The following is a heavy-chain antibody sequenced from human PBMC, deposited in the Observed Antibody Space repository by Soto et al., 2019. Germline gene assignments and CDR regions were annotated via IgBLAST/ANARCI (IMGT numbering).Heavy chain of an antibody. J-gene: IGHJ4*02. CDR2: ISAYNGKR. D-gene: IGHD1-26*01. V-gene: IGHV1-18*01. Sequence: QFQLVQSGAEVKKPGASVKVSCKASGYTFTGYGISWVRQAPGQGLEWWGWISAYNGKRNYAQKFRGRVTMTTDTSTNTAYMELRSLRSDDTAVYYCARDQVGATGDYWGQGTLVTVSS. CDR3: ARDQVGATGDY. CDR1: GYTFTGYG.